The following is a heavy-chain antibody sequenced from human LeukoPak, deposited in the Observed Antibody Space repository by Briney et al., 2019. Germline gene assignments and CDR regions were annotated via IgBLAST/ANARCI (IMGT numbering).Heavy chain of an antibody. CDR3: AKRIAVAGTIGQVGFDY. V-gene: IGHV3-30-3*02. J-gene: IGHJ4*02. CDR1: GFTFSDYA. Sequence: GGSLRLSCAASGFTFSDYAMHWVRQAPGKGLEWVAVISYDGTNKYYADSVKGRFTISRDNSKNTLYLQMNSLRAEDTAVYYCAKRIAVAGTIGQVGFDYWGQGTLVTVSS. D-gene: IGHD6-19*01. CDR2: ISYDGTNK.